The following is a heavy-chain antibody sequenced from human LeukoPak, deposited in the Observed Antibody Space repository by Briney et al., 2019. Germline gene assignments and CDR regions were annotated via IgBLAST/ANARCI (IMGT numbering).Heavy chain of an antibody. J-gene: IGHJ3*02. V-gene: IGHV1-24*01. CDR2: FDPEDSET. CDR1: GYTLTELS. Sequence: ASVKVSCKVSGYTLTELSMHWVRQAPGKGLEWMGRFDPEDSETIYAQKFQGRVTMTEDTSTDTAYMELSSLRSEDTAVYYCATSFLADILTGGVVKAFDIWGQGTMVTVSS. D-gene: IGHD3-9*01. CDR3: ATSFLADILTGGVVKAFDI.